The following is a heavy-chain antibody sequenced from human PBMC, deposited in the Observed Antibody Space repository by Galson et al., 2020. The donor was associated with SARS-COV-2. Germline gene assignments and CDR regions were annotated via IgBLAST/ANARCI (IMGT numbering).Heavy chain of an antibody. Sequence: GESLKISCAASGFTFSSYGMHWVRQAPGKGLEWVAVIWYDGSNKYYADSVKGRFTISRDNSKNTLYLQMNSLRAEDTAVYYCARTRSLYYDILTGYQAGYYYYGMDVWGQGTTVTVS. CDR2: IWYDGSNK. D-gene: IGHD3-9*01. CDR3: ARTRSLYYDILTGYQAGYYYYGMDV. V-gene: IGHV3-33*01. J-gene: IGHJ6*02. CDR1: GFTFSSYG.